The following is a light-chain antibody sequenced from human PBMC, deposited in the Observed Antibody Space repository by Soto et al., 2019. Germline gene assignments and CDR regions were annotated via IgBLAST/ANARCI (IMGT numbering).Light chain of an antibody. Sequence: SVLTQPASVSGAPGQSITISCTGTSSDDGGYNYVSWYQQHPGKAPKLMIYDVSNRPSGVSNRFSGSKSGNTASLTISGLQAEDEADYYCSSYTSSSTHNYVFGTGTKVTVL. CDR3: SSYTSSSTHNYV. CDR1: SSDDGGYNY. V-gene: IGLV2-14*01. CDR2: DVS. J-gene: IGLJ1*01.